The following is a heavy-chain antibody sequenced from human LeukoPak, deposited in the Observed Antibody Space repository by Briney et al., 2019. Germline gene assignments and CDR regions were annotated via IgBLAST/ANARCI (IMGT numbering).Heavy chain of an antibody. CDR3: ARDRGIVGAASYWYFDL. V-gene: IGHV1-69*13. CDR2: IIAIFGTA. CDR1: GGTFSSYA. J-gene: IGHJ2*01. Sequence: SVKVSCKASGGTFSSYAISWVRQAPGQGLEWMGGIIAIFGTANYAQKFQGRVTITADESTSTAYMELSSLRSEDTAVYYCARDRGIVGAASYWYFDLWGRGTLVTVSS. D-gene: IGHD1-26*01.